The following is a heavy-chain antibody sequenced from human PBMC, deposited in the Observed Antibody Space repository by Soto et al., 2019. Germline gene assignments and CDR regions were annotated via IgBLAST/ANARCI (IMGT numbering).Heavy chain of an antibody. V-gene: IGHV4-59*08. CDR2: MYYGGRT. CDR1: GGSISSYY. J-gene: IGHJ5*02. CDR3: ARGTPSPLIVRSSRGPWFDP. Sequence: SETLSLTCTVSGGSISSYYWSLIRQPPGKGLEWIGYMYYGGRTNYNPSLKSRVTISVDTSKMQVSLKLSSVTAADTAVYFCARGTPSPLIVRSSRGPWFDPWGQGTLVTVSS. D-gene: IGHD2-15*01.